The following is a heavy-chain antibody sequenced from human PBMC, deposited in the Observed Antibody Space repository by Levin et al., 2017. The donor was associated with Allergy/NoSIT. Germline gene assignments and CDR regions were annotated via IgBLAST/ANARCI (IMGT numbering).Heavy chain of an antibody. V-gene: IGHV4-34*01. CDR3: ARGGRSRSTWYLGKRQRNDYHHYYMDV. CDR2: INHSGGT. CDR1: GGSFSGYY. J-gene: IGHJ6*03. D-gene: IGHD6-13*01. Sequence: SETLSLTCAVYGGSFSGYYWSWIRQPPGKGLEWIGEINHSGGTNYNPSLKSRVTISVDASKSQVSLKLSSVTAADTAVFYCARGGRSRSTWYLGKRQRNDYHHYYMDVWGKGTPVTVS.